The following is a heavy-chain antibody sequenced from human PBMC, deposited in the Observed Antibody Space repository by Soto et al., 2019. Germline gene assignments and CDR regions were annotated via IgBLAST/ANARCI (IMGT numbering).Heavy chain of an antibody. CDR1: GGTFSSYA. D-gene: IGHD6-6*01. Sequence: QVQLVQSGAEVKKPGSSVKVSCKASGGTFSSYAISWVRQAPGQGPEWMGGIIPIFGTANYAQKFQGRVTITADESTSTAYMELSSLRSEDTAVYYCARRGVAGAAQGQYYYYYYGMDVWGQGTTVTVSS. J-gene: IGHJ6*02. V-gene: IGHV1-69*12. CDR2: IIPIFGTA. CDR3: ARRGVAGAAQGQYYYYYYGMDV.